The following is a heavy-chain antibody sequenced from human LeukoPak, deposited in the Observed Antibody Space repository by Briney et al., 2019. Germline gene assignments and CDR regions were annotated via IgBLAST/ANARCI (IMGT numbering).Heavy chain of an antibody. J-gene: IGHJ4*02. CDR2: IYYSGST. D-gene: IGHD3-3*01. CDR1: GGSLSSYY. Sequence: PSETLSLTCTVSGGSLSSYYWSWIRQPPGKGLEWIGYIYYSGSTNYNPSLKSRVTISVDTSKNQFSLKLSSVTAADTAVYYCARGPHRGYDFWSGYYEFDYWGQGTLVTVSS. V-gene: IGHV4-59*01. CDR3: ARGPHRGYDFWSGYYEFDY.